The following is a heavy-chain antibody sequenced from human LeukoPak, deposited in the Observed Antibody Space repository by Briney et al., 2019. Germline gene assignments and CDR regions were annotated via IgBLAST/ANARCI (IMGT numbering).Heavy chain of an antibody. V-gene: IGHV3-9*01. CDR1: GFSFDDYA. J-gene: IGHJ4*02. CDR3: AKDRPVATTLHHFDH. CDR2: ISWDGNKV. Sequence: GGSLRLSCVVSGFSFDDYAMHWVRQGPGKALEWVSVISWDGNKVAYADSVKGRFTISRDNAKTSLYLQMTSLRPEDTAFYYCAKDRPVATTLHHFDHWGLGTLVTVSS. D-gene: IGHD1-26*01.